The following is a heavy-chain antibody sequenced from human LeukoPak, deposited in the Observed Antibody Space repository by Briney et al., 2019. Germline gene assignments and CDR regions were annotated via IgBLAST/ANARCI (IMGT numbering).Heavy chain of an antibody. J-gene: IGHJ5*02. CDR1: GGTFSGYY. V-gene: IGHV4-34*01. Sequence: SETLSLTCAVYGGTFSGYYWSWIRQPPGKGLEWIGEINHSGSTNYNPSLKSRVTISVDTSKNQFSLKLSSVTAADTAVYYCARGRSSGWYVYGLGFDPWGQGTLVTVSS. D-gene: IGHD6-19*01. CDR2: INHSGST. CDR3: ARGRSSGWYVYGLGFDP.